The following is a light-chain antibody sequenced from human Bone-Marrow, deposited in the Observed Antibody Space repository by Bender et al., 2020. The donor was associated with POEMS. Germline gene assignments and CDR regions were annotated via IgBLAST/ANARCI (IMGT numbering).Light chain of an antibody. CDR2: EDP. CDR3: CSYAGSRSFV. V-gene: IGLV2-23*01. Sequence: QSALTQPASVSGSPGQSITISCTGTTNDVGNYNLVSWYQQYPGKAPKVMIYEDPTRPSGVSNRFSGSKSGNTASLTISGLQAEDEADYYCCSYAGSRSFVFGTGTKVTVL. J-gene: IGLJ1*01. CDR1: TNDVGNYNL.